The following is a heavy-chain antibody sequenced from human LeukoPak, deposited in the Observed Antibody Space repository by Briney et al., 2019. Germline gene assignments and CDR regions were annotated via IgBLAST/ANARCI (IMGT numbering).Heavy chain of an antibody. J-gene: IGHJ4*02. V-gene: IGHV1-69*04. CDR1: GGTFSRYA. CDR2: IIPILGIA. CDR3: ATSDLYSSSWYDY. D-gene: IGHD6-13*01. Sequence: SVQVSCKASGGTFSRYAISWVRQAPGQGLEWMGRIIPILGIANYAQKFQGRVTITADKSTSTAYMELSSLRSEDTAVYYCATSDLYSSSWYDYWGQGTLVTVSS.